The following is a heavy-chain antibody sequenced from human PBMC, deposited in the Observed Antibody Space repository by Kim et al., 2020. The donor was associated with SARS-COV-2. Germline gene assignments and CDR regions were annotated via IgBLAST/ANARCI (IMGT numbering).Heavy chain of an antibody. CDR2: T. V-gene: IGHV1-3*01. Sequence: TKYSQNFQGRVTTTRDTYANTAYMGLSSLRSDDTSVYFCARAMAAAGSFDFWGQGTLVTVSS. D-gene: IGHD6-19*01. CDR3: ARAMAAAGSFDF. J-gene: IGHJ4*02.